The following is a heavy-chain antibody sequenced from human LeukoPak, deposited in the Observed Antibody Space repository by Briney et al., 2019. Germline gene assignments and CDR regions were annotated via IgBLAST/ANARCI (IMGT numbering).Heavy chain of an antibody. V-gene: IGHV3-48*03. J-gene: IGHJ3*02. Sequence: GGSLRLSCAASGFTFSSYEMNWVRQAPGKGLEWVSYISSSGSTIYYADSVKGRFTISRDNAKNSLYLQMNSLRAEDTAVYYCAREHGGTAMDDDDAFDIWGQGTMVTVSS. CDR2: ISSSGSTI. CDR1: GFTFSSYE. D-gene: IGHD5-18*01. CDR3: AREHGGTAMDDDDAFDI.